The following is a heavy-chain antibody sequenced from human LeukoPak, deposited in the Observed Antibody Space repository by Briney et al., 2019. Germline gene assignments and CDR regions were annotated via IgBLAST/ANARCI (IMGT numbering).Heavy chain of an antibody. J-gene: IGHJ1*01. D-gene: IGHD1-26*01. CDR2: IYTSGST. Sequence: SETLSLTRTVSGGSISSYYWSWIRQPAGKGLEWIGRIYTSGSTNYNPSLKSRVTMSVDTSKNQFSLKLSSVTAADTAVYYCARSDYSGSYWAEYLQHWGQGTLVTVSS. V-gene: IGHV4-4*07. CDR3: ARSDYSGSYWAEYLQH. CDR1: GGSISSYY.